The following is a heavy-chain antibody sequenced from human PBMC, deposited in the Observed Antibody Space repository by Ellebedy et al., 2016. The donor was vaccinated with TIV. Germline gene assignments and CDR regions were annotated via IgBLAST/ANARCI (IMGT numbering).Heavy chain of an antibody. CDR2: VNHRRST. D-gene: IGHD1-26*01. V-gene: IGHV4-34*01. J-gene: IGHJ4*02. CDR3: ARGRGGSYSIPFDY. Sequence: SETLSLTXAVYGASFSHYYWSWIRQPPGNGLEWIGEVNHRRSTYYNPSLKSRVAISIDTSKNQFSLRLTSVTAADTAVYYCARGRGGSYSIPFDYWGQGTLVTVSS. CDR1: GASFSHYY.